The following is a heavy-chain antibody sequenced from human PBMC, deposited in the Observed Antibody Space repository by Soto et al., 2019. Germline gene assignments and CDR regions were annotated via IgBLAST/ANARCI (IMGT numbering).Heavy chain of an antibody. CDR3: ARDRWFDP. J-gene: IGHJ5*02. CDR2: IYHSGST. CDR1: GYFISSGYY. V-gene: IGHV4-38-2*02. Sequence: SETLSVTCAVSGYFISSGYYWGLIRQPPGKGLEWIGSIYHSGSTYYNPSLKSRVTISVDTSKNQFSLKLSSVTAADTAVYYCARDRWFDPWGQGTLIT.